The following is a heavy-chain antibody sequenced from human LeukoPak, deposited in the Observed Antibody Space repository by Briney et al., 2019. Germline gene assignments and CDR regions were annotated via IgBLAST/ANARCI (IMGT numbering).Heavy chain of an antibody. Sequence: PGGSLRLSCAASGFTFSSYSMNWVRQAPGKGLEWVSSVRGSGDSTYYADSVKGRFTISRDNSKNTLYLQMNSLRADDTAVYYCAKDSGSYRYFDYWGQGTLVTLSS. CDR2: VRGSGDST. V-gene: IGHV3-23*01. J-gene: IGHJ4*02. CDR1: GFTFSSYS. CDR3: AKDSGSYRYFDY. D-gene: IGHD1-26*01.